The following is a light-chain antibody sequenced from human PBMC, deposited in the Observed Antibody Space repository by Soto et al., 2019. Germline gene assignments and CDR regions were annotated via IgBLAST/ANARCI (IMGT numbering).Light chain of an antibody. Sequence: DIQMTQSPSSLSAYVGDRVIITCRASQSIRTYVNWYQQKVVKDPRLLIYGASNLQSGVPSRFSGSGSGRDFTLTIYGLQPEDFATYYCQQSYIIPWTFGQGTKVDLK. CDR2: GAS. J-gene: IGKJ1*01. CDR3: QQSYIIPWT. CDR1: QSIRTY. V-gene: IGKV1-39*01.